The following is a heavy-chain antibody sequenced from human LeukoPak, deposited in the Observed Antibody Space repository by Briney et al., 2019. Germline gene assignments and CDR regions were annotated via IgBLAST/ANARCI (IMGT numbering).Heavy chain of an antibody. CDR1: GGSISSYS. CDR3: AKAGHVDYSNKPYYFDY. Sequence: SETLSLTCTVSGGSISSYSWSWIRQPPGKGLEWIGYIYYSGSTNYNPSLKSRVTISVDTSKNQFSLKLSSVTAADTALYYCAKAGHVDYSNKPYYFDYWGQGTLVTVSS. J-gene: IGHJ4*02. V-gene: IGHV4-59*01. D-gene: IGHD4-4*01. CDR2: IYYSGST.